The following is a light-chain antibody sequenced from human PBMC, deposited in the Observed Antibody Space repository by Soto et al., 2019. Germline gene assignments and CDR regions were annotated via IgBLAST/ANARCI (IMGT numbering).Light chain of an antibody. CDR1: QSVNSNF. CDR3: QQYGTSPL. Sequence: EIVLTQSPGTLSLSPGERATLSCRASQSVNSNFLTWYQQKPDQAPRLLIYAASSRATGIPDRFSGSGSGTDFTLTISRLEPEDFAVYYCQQYGTSPLFGPGTKVDIK. CDR2: AAS. V-gene: IGKV3-20*01. J-gene: IGKJ3*01.